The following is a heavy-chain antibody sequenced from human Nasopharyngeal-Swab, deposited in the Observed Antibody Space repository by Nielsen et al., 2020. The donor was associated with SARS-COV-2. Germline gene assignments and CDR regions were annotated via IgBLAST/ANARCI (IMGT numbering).Heavy chain of an antibody. Sequence: WIRQPPGKGLEWGSYISSSSSYTNYADSVKGRFTISRDNAKNSLYLQMNSLRAEDTAVYYCARETGRITMVRGVIILDYMDVWGKGTTVTVSS. CDR3: ARETGRITMVRGVIILDYMDV. J-gene: IGHJ6*03. V-gene: IGHV3-11*06. CDR2: ISSSSSYT. D-gene: IGHD3-10*01.